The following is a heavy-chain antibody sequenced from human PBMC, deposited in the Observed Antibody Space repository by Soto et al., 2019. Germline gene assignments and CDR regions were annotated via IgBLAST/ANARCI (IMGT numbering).Heavy chain of an antibody. CDR2: IYYSGST. Sequence: SSETLSLTCTVSGGSISSGDYYWSWIRQPPGKGLEWIGYIYYSGSTNYNPSLKSRVTISVDTSKNQFSLKLSSVTAADTAVYYCARGGGGYCSSTSCYRPPNWFDPWGQGTLVTVSS. CDR3: ARGGGGYCSSTSCYRPPNWFDP. D-gene: IGHD2-2*02. CDR1: GGSISSGDYY. V-gene: IGHV4-61*08. J-gene: IGHJ5*02.